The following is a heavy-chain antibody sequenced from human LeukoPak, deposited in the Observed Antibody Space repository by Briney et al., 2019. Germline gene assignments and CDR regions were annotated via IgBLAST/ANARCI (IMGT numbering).Heavy chain of an antibody. Sequence: ASVKVSCKASGGTFSSYTISWVRQAPGQGLEWMGRIIPILGIANYAQKFQGRVTVTADKSTSTAYMELSSLRSEDTAAYYCARRGYSYGYRQGFDYWGQGTLVTVSS. J-gene: IGHJ4*02. V-gene: IGHV1-69*02. CDR2: IIPILGIA. D-gene: IGHD5-18*01. CDR3: ARRGYSYGYRQGFDY. CDR1: GGTFSSYT.